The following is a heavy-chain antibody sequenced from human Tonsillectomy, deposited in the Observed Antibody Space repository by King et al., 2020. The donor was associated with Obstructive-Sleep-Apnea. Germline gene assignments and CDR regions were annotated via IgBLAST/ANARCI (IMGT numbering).Heavy chain of an antibody. Sequence: VQLVESGGGLVKPGGSLRLSCAASGFTFSSYSMNWVRQAPGKGLEWVSSISSSSIYIYYADSVKGRFTISRDNAKNSLYLQMNSLRAEDTAVYYCARDGDDEAFDIWGQGTMVTVSS. CDR1: GFTFSSYS. CDR3: ARDGDDEAFDI. J-gene: IGHJ3*02. CDR2: ISSSSIYI. V-gene: IGHV3-21*01. D-gene: IGHD7-27*01.